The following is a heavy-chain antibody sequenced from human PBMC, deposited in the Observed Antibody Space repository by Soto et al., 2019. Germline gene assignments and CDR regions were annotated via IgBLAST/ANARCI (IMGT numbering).Heavy chain of an antibody. V-gene: IGHV3-30*18. D-gene: IGHD3-22*01. J-gene: IGHJ3*01. CDR2: ISHDGNSH. CDR1: GFSFSNYG. CDR3: VKAQERSAQYFAVVITAFDF. Sequence: SLKISCEGSGFSFSNYGIHWVRQAPGKGLEWVAVISHDGNSHHLADSVRGRFTISRDNSKNTVFLHMTSLRREDSAVYRCVKAQERSAQYFAVVITAFDFWGQGTMVTVSS.